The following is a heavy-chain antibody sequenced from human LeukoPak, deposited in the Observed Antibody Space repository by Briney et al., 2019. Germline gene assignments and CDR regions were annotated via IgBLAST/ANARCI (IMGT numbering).Heavy chain of an antibody. J-gene: IGHJ4*02. CDR2: ISWDGYHT. V-gene: IGHV3-43*01. CDR1: GFTFDNYM. CDR3: ARSSIQMDRPPDY. D-gene: IGHD5-24*01. Sequence: PGGSLRLSCAASGFTFDNYMMHWVRQVPGKGLEWVSLISWDGYHTDYADSVRGRFTISRDNSKTSLYLQMNSLRTEDTAFYFCARSSIQMDRPPDYWGQGTLVTVSS.